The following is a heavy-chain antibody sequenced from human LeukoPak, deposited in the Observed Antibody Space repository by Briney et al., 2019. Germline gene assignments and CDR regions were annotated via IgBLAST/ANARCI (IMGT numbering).Heavy chain of an antibody. Sequence: PGGSLRLSCAASGLTFSTYSMSWVRQAPGQGLQWVSSISSSSKYIYYADSVKGRFTISRDNAKNSLYLQMNSLRPEDSAVYYCVPRYCSSTSCEDYWGQGTLVTVSS. J-gene: IGHJ4*02. CDR2: ISSSSKYI. D-gene: IGHD2-2*01. CDR3: VPRYCSSTSCEDY. V-gene: IGHV3-21*06. CDR1: GLTFSTYS.